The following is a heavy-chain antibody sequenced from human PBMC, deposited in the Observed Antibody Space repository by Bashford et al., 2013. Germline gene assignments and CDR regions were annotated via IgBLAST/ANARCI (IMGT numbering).Heavy chain of an antibody. Sequence: VHTLGSLRLSCAASGFTFSDFAMTWVREAPGKGLEWVSTISGDRTFYADSVKDRFTISRDNSRNTVFLQMNHLRADDTAVYYCAKGPCAKTYCQGIYWGPGTLVTVSS. V-gene: IGHV3-23*01. CDR3: AKGPCAKTYCQGIY. J-gene: IGHJ4*02. CDR2: ISGDRT. CDR1: GFTFSDFA. D-gene: IGHD4/OR15-4a*01.